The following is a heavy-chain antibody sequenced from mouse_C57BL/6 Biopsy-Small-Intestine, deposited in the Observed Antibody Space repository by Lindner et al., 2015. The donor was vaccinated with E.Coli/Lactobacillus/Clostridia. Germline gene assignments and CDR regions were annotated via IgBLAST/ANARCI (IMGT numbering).Heavy chain of an antibody. J-gene: IGHJ4*01. CDR2: ISGYNGNT. CDR1: GYSFTDFG. V-gene: IGHV1-66*01. Sequence: SVKVSCKASGYSFTDFGIHWVRQAPGQGLEWMGWISGYNGNTKYAEKFQGRVTMTTDTSTSTAYMELRSLRSDDTAVYYCAREVIATRRAKFDYWGQGTLVTVSS. CDR3: AREVIATRRAKFDY. D-gene: IGHD2-5*01.